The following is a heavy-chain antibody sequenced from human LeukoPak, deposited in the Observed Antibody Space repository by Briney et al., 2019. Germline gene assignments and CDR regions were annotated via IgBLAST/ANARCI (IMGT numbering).Heavy chain of an antibody. V-gene: IGHV3-23*01. Sequence: GGSLRLSCTASGFTFSSYAMSWVRQAPGKGLEWVSAISGSGGSTYYADSVKGRFTISRDNSKNTLYLQMNSLRAEDTAVYYCARDTGFYDFWSGYSQDYFDYWGQGSLVTVSS. CDR3: ARDTGFYDFWSGYSQDYFDY. CDR1: GFTFSSYA. D-gene: IGHD3-3*01. J-gene: IGHJ4*02. CDR2: ISGSGGST.